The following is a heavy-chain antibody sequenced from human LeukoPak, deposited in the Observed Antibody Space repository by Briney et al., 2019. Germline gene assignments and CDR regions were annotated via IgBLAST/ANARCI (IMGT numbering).Heavy chain of an antibody. D-gene: IGHD2-2*03. CDR1: GYTFTSYG. CDR3: ARTGGVDIVVVPAAMHQYYYYGMDV. Sequence: GASVKVSCKASGYTFTSYGISWVRQAPGQGLEWMGWISAYNGNTNYAQKLQGRVTMTTDTSTSTAYMELRGLRSDDTAMYYCARTGGVDIVVVPAAMHQYYYYGMDVWGQGTTVTVSS. CDR2: ISAYNGNT. J-gene: IGHJ6*02. V-gene: IGHV1-18*01.